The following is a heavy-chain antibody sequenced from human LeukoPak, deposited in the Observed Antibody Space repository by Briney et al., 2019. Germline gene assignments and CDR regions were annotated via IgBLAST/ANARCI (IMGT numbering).Heavy chain of an antibody. CDR3: ALDSSGWSDDSFDI. J-gene: IGHJ3*02. D-gene: IGHD6-13*01. CDR2: IYYSVST. CDR1: GASISFYY. V-gene: IGHV4-59*01. Sequence: PSETLSLTCTLSGASISFYYCSWIRQPPGNGLEWIECIYYSVSTNYNPSLKSRVTMSIDTSKNHFSLNLNSVTAADTAIYYCALDSSGWSDDSFDIWGQGTMVTVSS.